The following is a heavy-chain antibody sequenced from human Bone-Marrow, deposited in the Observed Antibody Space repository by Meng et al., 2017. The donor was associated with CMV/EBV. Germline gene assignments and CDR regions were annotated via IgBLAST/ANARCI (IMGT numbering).Heavy chain of an antibody. J-gene: IGHJ4*02. V-gene: IGHV1-69*10. D-gene: IGHD1/OR15-1a*01. CDR1: GGTFSSYA. CDR2: IIPILGIA. CDR3: AKSNKIGWVSY. Sequence: SVKVSCKASGGTFSSYAISWVRQAPGQGLEWMGGIIPILGIANYAQKFQGRVTITADKSTSTAYMELSRLRSDDTAVYYCAKSNKIGWVSYWGQGTLVTVSS.